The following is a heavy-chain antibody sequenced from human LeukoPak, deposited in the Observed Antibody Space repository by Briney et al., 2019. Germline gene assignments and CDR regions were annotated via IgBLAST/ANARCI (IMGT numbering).Heavy chain of an antibody. V-gene: IGHV1-2*06. J-gene: IGHJ4*02. Sequence: ASVKVSCKASGYTFTAYFLHWVRQAPGQGFEWMGRINPNTGGTNSAQKSQGRVTMTRDASISTAYLELSSLRSDDTAVYYCVRVEDRDRYGDSNFDYWGQGTLVTVSS. CDR3: VRVEDRDRYGDSNFDY. D-gene: IGHD3-9*01. CDR2: INPNTGGT. CDR1: GYTFTAYF.